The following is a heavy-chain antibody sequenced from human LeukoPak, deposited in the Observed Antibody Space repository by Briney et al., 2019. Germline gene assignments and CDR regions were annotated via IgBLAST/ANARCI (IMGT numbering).Heavy chain of an antibody. CDR3: ARVPDPSVNYYYGMDV. CDR1: GGSFSGYY. CDR2: IYYSGST. Sequence: SETLSLTCAVYGGSFSGYYWSWIRQPPGKGLEWIGYIYYSGSTNYNPSLKSRVTISVDTSKNQFSLKLSSVTAADTAVYYCARVPDPSVNYYYGMDVWGKGTTVTVSS. J-gene: IGHJ6*04. D-gene: IGHD4-17*01. V-gene: IGHV4-59*01.